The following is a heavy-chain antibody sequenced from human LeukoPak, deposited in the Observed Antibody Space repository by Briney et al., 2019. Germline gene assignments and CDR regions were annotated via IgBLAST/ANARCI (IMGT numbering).Heavy chain of an antibody. Sequence: SETLSLTCTVSGGSISSSSYYWGWIRQPPGKGLEWIGSIYYGGSTYYNPSLKSRVTISVDTSKNQFSLKVSSVTAADTAVYYCARDSRNFDYWGQGTLVTVSS. J-gene: IGHJ4*02. V-gene: IGHV4-39*07. CDR2: IYYGGST. CDR1: GGSISSSSYY. CDR3: ARDSRNFDY. D-gene: IGHD2-2*01.